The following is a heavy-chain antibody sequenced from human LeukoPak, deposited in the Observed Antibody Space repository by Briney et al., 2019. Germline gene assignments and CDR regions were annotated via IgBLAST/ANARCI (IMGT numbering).Heavy chain of an antibody. CDR3: ARELFGSGSCPDY. Sequence: GGSLRLSCTAPGFTFSSYAIHWIRQPPGKGRGWVALVWHDGSNKYYADSVKGRFTISRDNSKNTVYLQMNSLRAEDTAVYYCARELFGSGSCPDYWGQGTLVTVSS. J-gene: IGHJ4*02. CDR2: VWHDGSNK. D-gene: IGHD3-10*01. CDR1: GFTFSSYA. V-gene: IGHV3-33*01.